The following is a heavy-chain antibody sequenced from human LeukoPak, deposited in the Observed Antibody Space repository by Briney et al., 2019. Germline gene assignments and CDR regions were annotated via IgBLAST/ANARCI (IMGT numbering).Heavy chain of an antibody. CDR2: IKQDGSEK. CDR3: ARALNAGFDP. V-gene: IGHV3-7*01. Sequence: GGSLRLSCAASGFTFSSYAMSWVRQAPGKGLEWVANIKQDGSEKYYVDSVKGRFTISRDNAKNSLYLQMNSLRAEDTAVYYCARALNAGFDPWGQGTLVTVSS. CDR1: GFTFSSYA. J-gene: IGHJ5*02.